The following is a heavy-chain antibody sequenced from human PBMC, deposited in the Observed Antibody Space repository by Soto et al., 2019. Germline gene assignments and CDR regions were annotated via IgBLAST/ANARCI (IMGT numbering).Heavy chain of an antibody. V-gene: IGHV1-69*13. Sequence: SGQVSCQASRGTFSSYAISWVRQAPGQGLEGLGGIIPIFGTANYAQKFQGRVTITADESTSTAYLELSSLRSEDTAVYYCARGRMITMVLPVDYYYYGMDVWG. D-gene: IGHD3-10*01. CDR2: IIPIFGTA. CDR3: ARGRMITMVLPVDYYYYGMDV. J-gene: IGHJ6*02. CDR1: RGTFSSYA.